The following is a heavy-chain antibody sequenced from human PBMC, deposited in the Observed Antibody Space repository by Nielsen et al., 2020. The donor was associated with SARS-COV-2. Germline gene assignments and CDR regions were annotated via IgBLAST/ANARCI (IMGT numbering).Heavy chain of an antibody. Sequence: GGSLRLSCAASGFTFSSYTMNWVRQAPGKGLEWVSYISSSSSTIYYADSVKGRFTISRDNSKNTLYLQMNSLRAEDTAVYYCARGYSGSYWYFDLWGRGTLVTVSS. CDR3: ARGYSGSYWYFDL. CDR2: ISSSSSTI. V-gene: IGHV3-48*01. CDR1: GFTFSSYT. D-gene: IGHD1-26*01. J-gene: IGHJ2*01.